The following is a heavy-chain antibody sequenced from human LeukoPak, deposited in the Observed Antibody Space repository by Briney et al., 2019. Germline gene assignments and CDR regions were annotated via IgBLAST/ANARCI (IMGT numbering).Heavy chain of an antibody. J-gene: IGHJ4*02. CDR1: GFTFSTTAM. CDR3: ARKENVYYYFDY. Sequence: LRLSCAASGFTFSTTAMGWVRQAPGKGLEWLGYIYHSGTTYYNPSLQSRVTMSVDTSKNQFSLKLSSVTAVDTAVYYCARKENVYYYFDYWGQGTLVTVSS. V-gene: IGHV4-28*01. CDR2: IYHSGTT. D-gene: IGHD3-10*01.